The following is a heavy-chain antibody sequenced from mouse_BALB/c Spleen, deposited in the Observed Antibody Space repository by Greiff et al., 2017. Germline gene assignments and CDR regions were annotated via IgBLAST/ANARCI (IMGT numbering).Heavy chain of an antibody. CDR2: IWSGGST. V-gene: IGHV2-2*02. CDR1: GFSLTSYG. J-gene: IGHJ3*01. CDR3: ASYYYGSSS. D-gene: IGHD1-1*01. Sequence: QVQLKESGPGLVQPSQSLSITCTVSGFSLTSYGVHWVRQSPGKGLEWLGVIWSGGSTDYNAAFISRLSISKDNSKSQVFFKMNSLQANDTAIYYCASYYYGSSSWGQGTLVTVSA.